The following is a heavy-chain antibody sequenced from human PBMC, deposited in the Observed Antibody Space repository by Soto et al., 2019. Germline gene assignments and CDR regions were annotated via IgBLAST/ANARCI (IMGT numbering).Heavy chain of an antibody. Sequence: SETRSRTCTVSGGSISRYYWSWSRQPAGKGLEWIGRIYTSGSTNYNPSLKSRVTMSVDTSKNQFSLKLSSVTAADTAVYYCAREPPGEQWLVDYWGQGTLVTVSA. CDR2: IYTSGST. D-gene: IGHD6-19*01. J-gene: IGHJ4*02. CDR3: AREPPGEQWLVDY. V-gene: IGHV4-4*07. CDR1: GGSISRYY.